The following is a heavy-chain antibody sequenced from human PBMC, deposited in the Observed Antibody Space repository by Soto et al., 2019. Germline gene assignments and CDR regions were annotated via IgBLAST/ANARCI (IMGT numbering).Heavy chain of an antibody. CDR2: INHSGST. J-gene: IGHJ6*03. V-gene: IGHV4-34*01. D-gene: IGHD3-3*01. CDR3: ARLKRYYDFWSGYWDYYYYMDV. Sequence: SETLSLTCAVYGGSFSGYYWSWIRQPPGKGLEWIGEINHSGSTNYNPSLKSRVTISVDTSKNQFSLKLSSVTAAETAVYYCARLKRYYDFWSGYWDYYYYMDVWGKGTTVTVSS. CDR1: GGSFSGYY.